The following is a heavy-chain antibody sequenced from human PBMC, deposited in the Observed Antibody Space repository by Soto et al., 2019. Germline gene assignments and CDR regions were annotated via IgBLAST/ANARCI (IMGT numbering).Heavy chain of an antibody. CDR3: ARGSTVTPVFFIT. D-gene: IGHD4-17*01. J-gene: IGHJ5*02. Sequence: ASVKVSCKGSGFTLTSSAVQWVREARGQGLEWMGWISAYNGNTNYAQKLQGRVTMTTDTSTSTAYMELRSLRSDDTAVYYCARGSTVTPVFFITWGQGTLVTVSS. CDR1: GFTLTSSA. V-gene: IGHV1-18*01. CDR2: ISAYNGNT.